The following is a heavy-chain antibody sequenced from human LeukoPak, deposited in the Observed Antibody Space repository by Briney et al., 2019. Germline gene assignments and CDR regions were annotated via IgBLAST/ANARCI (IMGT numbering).Heavy chain of an antibody. CDR2: IYYSGST. J-gene: IGHJ4*02. Sequence: SEALSLTCTVSGGSISSYYWSWIRQPPGKGLEWIGYIYYSGSTNYNPSLKSRVTISVDTSKNQFSLKLSSVTAADTAVYYCARARGYSYGGYSYGYGYFDYWGQGTLVTVSS. CDR3: ARARGYSYGGYSYGYGYFDY. D-gene: IGHD5-18*01. V-gene: IGHV4-59*01. CDR1: GGSISSYY.